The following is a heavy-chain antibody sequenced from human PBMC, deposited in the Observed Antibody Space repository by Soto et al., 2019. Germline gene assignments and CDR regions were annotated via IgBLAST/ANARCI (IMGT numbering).Heavy chain of an antibody. J-gene: IGHJ6*02. Sequence: PGASLTLSCAASGFSFDDYAMHCLSQDPGKGLEWFSIISWDRGSTYYADSVKGRFTISRDXSKNSLYLQMNSLRAEDTALYYCAKDMYLKWALVGAMVRPNYYYGMDVWGQGTTVTVSS. CDR1: GFSFDDYA. V-gene: IGHV3-43D*04. CDR3: AKDMYLKWALVGAMVRPNYYYGMDV. CDR2: ISWDRGST. D-gene: IGHD5-18*01.